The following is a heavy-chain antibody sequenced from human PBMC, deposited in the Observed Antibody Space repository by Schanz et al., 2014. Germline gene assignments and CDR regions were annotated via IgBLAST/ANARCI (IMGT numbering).Heavy chain of an antibody. Sequence: EVQLVQSGGGLVQPGGSLRLSCAASGFTFSSHWMHWVRQDPGKGLVWVARINSVGGNTDYAGSVTGRFTISRDSAKNSLYLQMNTLRPEETAVYYGARNMKLGVYGGRGHDSLDIWGQGTMVTVSS. CDR3: ARNMKLGVYGGRGHDSLDI. V-gene: IGHV3-74*01. CDR1: GFTFSSHW. CDR2: INSVGGNT. J-gene: IGHJ3*02. D-gene: IGHD2-15*01.